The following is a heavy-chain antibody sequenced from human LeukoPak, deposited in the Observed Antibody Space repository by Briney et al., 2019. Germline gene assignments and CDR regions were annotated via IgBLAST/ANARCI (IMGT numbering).Heavy chain of an antibody. J-gene: IGHJ3*02. V-gene: IGHV3-73*01. CDR3: TKQTADDAFDI. CDR1: GVTFSDPT. CDR2: IRSELNGYAT. Sequence: PGGSLKLSCAASGVTFSDPTIHWVRQASGKGLEWVGRIRSELNGYATAYDASVRGRFTISRDDSKNTAYLQMDNLKTGDTAVFYCTKQTADDAFDIWGRGTMVTVSS.